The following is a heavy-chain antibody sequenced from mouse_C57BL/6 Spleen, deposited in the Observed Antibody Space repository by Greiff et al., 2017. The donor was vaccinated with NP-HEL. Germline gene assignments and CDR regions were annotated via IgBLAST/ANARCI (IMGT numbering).Heavy chain of an antibody. CDR2: INPYNGGT. V-gene: IGHV1-19*01. J-gene: IGHJ4*01. D-gene: IGHD2-5*01. Sequence: VQLKESGPVLVKPGASVKMSCKASGYTFTDYYMNWVKQSHGKSLEWIGVINPYNGGTSYNQKFKGKATLTVDKSSSTAYMELNSLTSEDSAVYYCARGGNYSNYNAMDYWGQGTSVTVSS. CDR1: GYTFTDYY. CDR3: ARGGNYSNYNAMDY.